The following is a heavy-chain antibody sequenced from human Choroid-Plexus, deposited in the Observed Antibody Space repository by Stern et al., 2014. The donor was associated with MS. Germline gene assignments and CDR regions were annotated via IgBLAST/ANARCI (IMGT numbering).Heavy chain of an antibody. J-gene: IGHJ5*02. Sequence: QVQLEESGGGVVKPGRPLRLSCVVSGFTFGSCAMHWVRQAPGKGLEWVAGVSYDGSNKYYADSVKGRFTISRDNSQNTLYMQMSSLRPEDTAVYYCAKDRQYLTYFFDHWGQGSLVTVSS. CDR1: GFTFGSCA. V-gene: IGHV3-30*18. CDR2: VSYDGSNK. CDR3: AKDRQYLTYFFDH. D-gene: IGHD2/OR15-2a*01.